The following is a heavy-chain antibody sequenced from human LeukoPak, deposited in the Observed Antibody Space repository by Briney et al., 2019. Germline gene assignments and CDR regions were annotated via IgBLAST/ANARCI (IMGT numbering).Heavy chain of an antibody. J-gene: IGHJ1*01. CDR2: IKSKTDGGTT. CDR3: TTHRRSYYYDSSGAFQH. CDR1: GFTFSNAW. D-gene: IGHD3-22*01. Sequence: RAGGSLRLSCAASGFTFSNAWMSWVRQAPGKGLEWVARIKSKTDGGTTDYAAPVKGRFTISRDDSKNTLYLQMNSLKTEDTAVYYCTTHRRSYYYDSSGAFQHWGQGTLVTVSS. V-gene: IGHV3-15*01.